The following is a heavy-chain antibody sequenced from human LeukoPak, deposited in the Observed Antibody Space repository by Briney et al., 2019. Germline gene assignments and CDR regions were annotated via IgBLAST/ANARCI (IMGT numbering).Heavy chain of an antibody. J-gene: IGHJ4*02. CDR1: GFTFSDYW. CDR3: ARSPTRRCDY. Sequence: PGGSLRLSCAASGFTFSDYWMSWVRQIPGKGLEGVADIKWDGTETYYVDPVKGRFTISRDDAKNSLYLQMTRLRVEDTAIYYCARSPTRRCDYWGQGTLVTVSS. CDR2: IKWDGTET. D-gene: IGHD1-1*01. V-gene: IGHV3-7*01.